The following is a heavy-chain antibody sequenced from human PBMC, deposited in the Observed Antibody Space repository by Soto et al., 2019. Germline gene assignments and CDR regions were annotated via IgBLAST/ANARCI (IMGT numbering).Heavy chain of an antibody. CDR3: AKHSYYYDSSGYYYHFDY. V-gene: IGHV3-23*01. J-gene: IGHJ4*02. D-gene: IGHD3-22*01. Sequence: PGGSLRLSCAASGFTFSSYVMSWVRQAPGKGLEWVSSISGSATSTYYADSVKGRFTISRDNSRNTLYLQMNNLGAEDTAIYYCAKHSYYYDSSGYYYHFDYWGQGTLVTVSS. CDR2: ISGSATST. CDR1: GFTFSSYV.